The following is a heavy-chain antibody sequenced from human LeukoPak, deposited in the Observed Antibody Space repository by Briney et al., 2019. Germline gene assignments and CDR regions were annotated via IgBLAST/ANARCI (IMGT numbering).Heavy chain of an antibody. CDR3: ARVGLVPAAPYYYYGMDV. CDR2: ISSSSSYI. D-gene: IGHD2-2*01. V-gene: IGHV3-21*01. Sequence: PGGSLRLSCAASGFTFSSYSMNWVRQAPGKGLEWVSSISSSSSYIYYADSVKGRFTISRDNAKNSLYLQMNSLRAEDTAVYYCARVGLVPAAPYYYYGMDVWGQGTTVTVSS. CDR1: GFTFSSYS. J-gene: IGHJ6*02.